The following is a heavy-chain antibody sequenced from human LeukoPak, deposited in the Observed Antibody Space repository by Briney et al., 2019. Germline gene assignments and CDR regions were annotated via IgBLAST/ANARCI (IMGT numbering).Heavy chain of an antibody. CDR3: AREVAVHHPAFGD. J-gene: IGHJ4*02. D-gene: IGHD3-10*01. Sequence: SVKVSCKSSVDTFQTYSISWVRQAPGQGLEWMGDIVPMFGIANYAQRFQDRVTMTADSSTNTAYLEVRSLKFEDTAVYYCAREVAVHHPAFGDWGQGTLVIVSS. CDR1: VDTFQTYS. V-gene: IGHV1-69*10. CDR2: IVPMFGIA.